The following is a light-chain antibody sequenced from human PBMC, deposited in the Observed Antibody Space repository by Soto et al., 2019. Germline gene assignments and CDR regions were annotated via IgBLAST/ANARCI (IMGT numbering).Light chain of an antibody. CDR2: SAS. V-gene: IGKV1-6*01. J-gene: IGKJ1*01. CDR3: LQDYNYPQT. CDR1: QLIRSD. Sequence: IQMTQSPSSLSASVGERVTITCRATQLIRSDLGWYQQKPGEVPRHLIYSASTLQSGVPSRFSGSASGTDFTLTISSLQPEDSATYYCLQDYNYPQTFGQGTKVEIK.